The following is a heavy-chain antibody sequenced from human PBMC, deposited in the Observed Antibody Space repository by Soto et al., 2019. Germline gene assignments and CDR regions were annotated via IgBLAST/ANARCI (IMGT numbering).Heavy chain of an antibody. CDR3: ATSQARDGYSFD. D-gene: IGHD5-12*01. CDR1: GVAINRRA. Sequence: PAELSCEDSGVAINRRARWWVQQEPGQGLEWMGGIIPMFGTPHYAEKFQDRVTITADESTGTAYLELSSLTSEDTAVYYCATSQARDGYSFD. J-gene: IGHJ4*01. CDR2: IIPMFGTP. V-gene: IGHV1-69*13.